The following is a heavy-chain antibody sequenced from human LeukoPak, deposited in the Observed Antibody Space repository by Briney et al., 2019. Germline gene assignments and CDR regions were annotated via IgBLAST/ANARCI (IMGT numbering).Heavy chain of an antibody. CDR3: ASAGGFCSSTSCYEVPANWFDP. CDR1: GGSFSGYY. D-gene: IGHD2-2*01. J-gene: IGHJ5*02. Sequence: PSETLSLTCAVYGGSFSGYYWSWIRQPPGKGLEWIGEINHSGSTNYNPSLKSRVTISVDTSKNQFSLKLSSVTAAGTAVYYCASAGGFCSSTSCYEVPANWFDPWGQGTLVTVSS. CDR2: INHSGST. V-gene: IGHV4-34*01.